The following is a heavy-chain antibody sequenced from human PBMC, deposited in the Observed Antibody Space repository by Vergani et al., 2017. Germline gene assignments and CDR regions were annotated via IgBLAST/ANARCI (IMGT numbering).Heavy chain of an antibody. CDR1: GGSISSSSYY. J-gene: IGHJ4*02. D-gene: IGHD6-13*01. Sequence: QLQLQESGPGLVKPSETLSLTCTVSGGSISSSSYYWGWLRQPQGKGLEWIGSIYYSGSTYYHPSLKSRVTISVDTSKNRFSLKLSSVTAADTTVYYCAGHQIGAAGSDYWGQGTLVTVSS. CDR3: AGHQIGAAGSDY. V-gene: IGHV4-39*01. CDR2: IYYSGST.